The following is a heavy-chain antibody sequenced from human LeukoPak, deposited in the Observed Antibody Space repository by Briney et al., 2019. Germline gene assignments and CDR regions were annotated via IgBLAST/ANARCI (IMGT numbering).Heavy chain of an antibody. CDR2: ITSSGTYM. CDR3: ARVTAAAGPDY. J-gene: IGHJ4*02. Sequence: PGGSLRLSCEASGFXFSSYSMNWVRQAPGKGLEWVSSITSSGTYMYYADSVKGRFTISRDNAKNSLYLQMISLRADDTAVYYCARVTAAAGPDYWGQGTLVTVSS. CDR1: GFXFSSYS. D-gene: IGHD6-13*01. V-gene: IGHV3-21*01.